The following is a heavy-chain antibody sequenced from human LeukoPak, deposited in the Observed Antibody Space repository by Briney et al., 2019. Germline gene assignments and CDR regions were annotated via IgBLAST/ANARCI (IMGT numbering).Heavy chain of an antibody. D-gene: IGHD6-19*01. J-gene: IGHJ3*02. CDR2: INPNSGGT. Sequence: ASVKVSCKASGYTFTGYYMHWVRQAPGQGLGWMGWINPNSGGTNYAQKFQGWVTMTRDTSISTAYMELSRLTSDDTAVYYCARDRDGSGWSLGFDIRGQGTMVTVSS. CDR1: GYTFTGYY. V-gene: IGHV1-2*04. CDR3: ARDRDGSGWSLGFDI.